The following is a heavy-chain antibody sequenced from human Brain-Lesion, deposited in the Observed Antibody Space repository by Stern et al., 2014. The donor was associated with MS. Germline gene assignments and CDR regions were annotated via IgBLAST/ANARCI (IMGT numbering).Heavy chain of an antibody. V-gene: IGHV1-2*02. CDR1: GYIFTGYY. CDR3: ARDQRGITIFGVVTDYYYLGMDV. CDR2: INPKTGGP. Sequence: VQLLESGAEVKKPGASVKVSCKTSGYIFTGYYIHWVRQAPGQGLEWMAWINPKTGGPKYAQKFQGRVTMSRDTSISTAYVELSSLTSDDTAVYYCARDQRGITIFGVVTDYYYLGMDVWGQGTTVTVSS. J-gene: IGHJ6*02. D-gene: IGHD3-3*01.